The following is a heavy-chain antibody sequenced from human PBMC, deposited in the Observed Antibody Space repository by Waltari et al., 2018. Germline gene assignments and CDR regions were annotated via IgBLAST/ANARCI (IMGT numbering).Heavy chain of an antibody. CDR1: GFTFSSYA. J-gene: IGHJ4*02. CDR3: AKGLDILTGYYWYYFDY. CDR2: ISGSGGST. D-gene: IGHD3-9*01. V-gene: IGHV3-23*01. Sequence: EVQLLESGGGLVQPGGSLRLSCAASGFTFSSYAMSWVRQAPGKGLEWVSAISGSGGSTYHADSVKGRFTISRDNSKNTLYLQMNSLRAEDTAVYYCAKGLDILTGYYWYYFDYWGQGTLVTVSS.